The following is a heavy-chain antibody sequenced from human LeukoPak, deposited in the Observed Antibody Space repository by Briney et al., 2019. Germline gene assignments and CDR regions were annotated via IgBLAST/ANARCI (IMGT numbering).Heavy chain of an antibody. CDR3: AKDRGWCFEY. J-gene: IGHJ4*02. Sequence: GRSLRLSYAASGFTFSSSDIHWVRQAPGKGLEWVAFISYDGSDKYYAESVKGRFTVSRDNSKHTLYLQMNSLRVEDTAVYYCAKDRGWCFEYWGQGTLVTVSS. D-gene: IGHD6-19*01. CDR2: ISYDGSDK. V-gene: IGHV3-30*18. CDR1: GFTFSSSD.